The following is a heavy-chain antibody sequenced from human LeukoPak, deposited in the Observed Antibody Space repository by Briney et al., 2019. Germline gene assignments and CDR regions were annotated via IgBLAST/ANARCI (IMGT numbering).Heavy chain of an antibody. CDR3: AKASSSGYDKYYYYGMDV. V-gene: IGHV3-9*01. CDR1: GFTFDDYA. D-gene: IGHD5-12*01. CDR2: ISWNSGSI. Sequence: AGRSLRLSCAASGFTFDDYAMHWVRHAPGKGLEWVSGISWNSGSIGYADSVKGRFTISRDNAKNSLYLQMNSLRAEDTALYYCAKASSSGYDKYYYYGMDVWGQGTTVTASS. J-gene: IGHJ6*02.